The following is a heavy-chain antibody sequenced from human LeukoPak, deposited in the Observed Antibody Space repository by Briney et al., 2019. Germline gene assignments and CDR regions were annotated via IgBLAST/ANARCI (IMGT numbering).Heavy chain of an antibody. V-gene: IGHV3-30-3*01. Sequence: GRSLRLSCAASGFTFSSYAMHWVRQAPGKGLEWVAVISYDGSNKYYADSVKGRFTISRDNSKNTLYLQMNSLRAEDTAVYYCARDHPYYDFWSGYVDYWGQGTLVTVSS. CDR2: ISYDGSNK. CDR3: ARDHPYYDFWSGYVDY. J-gene: IGHJ4*02. CDR1: GFTFSSYA. D-gene: IGHD3-3*01.